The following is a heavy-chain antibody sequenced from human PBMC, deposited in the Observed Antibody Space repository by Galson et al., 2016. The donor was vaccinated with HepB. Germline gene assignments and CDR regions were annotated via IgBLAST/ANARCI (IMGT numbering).Heavy chain of an antibody. J-gene: IGHJ4*02. CDR3: TRDRGWLYLDY. Sequence: SLRLSCAASGFTFSSYAMSWVRQAPGKGLEWVSAISGSGGSTYYADSVKGRFTISRDNSKNTLYLQMNSLRAEDTAVYYCTRDRGWLYLDYWGKGALVTVSS. V-gene: IGHV3-23*01. CDR1: GFTFSSYA. D-gene: IGHD3-22*01. CDR2: ISGSGGST.